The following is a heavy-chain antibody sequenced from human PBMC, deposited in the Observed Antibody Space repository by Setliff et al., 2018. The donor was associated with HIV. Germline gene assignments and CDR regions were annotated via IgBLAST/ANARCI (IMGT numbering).Heavy chain of an antibody. V-gene: IGHV4-59*01. CDR1: GGSISSYY. CDR2: IYYSGST. CDR3: ARDEXXXKFDP. J-gene: IGHJ5*02. Sequence: PSETLSLTCTVSGGSISSYYWSWIRQPPGKGLEWIGYIYYSGSTNYNPSLKSRVTISVDTSNNQFSLKLSSVTAADTAGYYCARDEXXXKFDPWGQGTLVTVSS.